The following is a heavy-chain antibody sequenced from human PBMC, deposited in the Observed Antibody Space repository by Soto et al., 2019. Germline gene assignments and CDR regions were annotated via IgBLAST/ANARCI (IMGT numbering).Heavy chain of an antibody. Sequence: GGSLRLSCAASGFTFSEYDMNWVRQAPGKGLEWVSYISSGSTYIYYADSVKGRFTISRDNSKNTLYLQMNSLRAEDTAVYYCARDGRIAARYLDPWGQGTLVTVSS. CDR2: ISSGSTYI. J-gene: IGHJ5*02. D-gene: IGHD6-6*01. CDR3: ARDGRIAARYLDP. CDR1: GFTFSEYD. V-gene: IGHV3-21*01.